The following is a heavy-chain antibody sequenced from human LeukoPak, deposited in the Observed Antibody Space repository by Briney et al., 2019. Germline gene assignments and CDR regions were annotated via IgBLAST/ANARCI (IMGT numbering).Heavy chain of an antibody. Sequence: PGRSLRLSCAASGFTFSSYGMHWVRQAPGKGLEWVAVISYDGSNKYYADPVKGRFTISRDNSKNTLYLQMNSLRAEDTAVYYCAKELARNGGWPAFDIWGQGTMVTVSS. D-gene: IGHD1-14*01. V-gene: IGHV3-30*18. J-gene: IGHJ3*02. CDR3: AKELARNGGWPAFDI. CDR2: ISYDGSNK. CDR1: GFTFSSYG.